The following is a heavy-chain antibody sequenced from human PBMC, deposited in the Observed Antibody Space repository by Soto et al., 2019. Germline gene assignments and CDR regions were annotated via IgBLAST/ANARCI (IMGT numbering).Heavy chain of an antibody. J-gene: IGHJ3*02. CDR1: GFTFSSYA. CDR2: ISGSGGST. D-gene: IGHD3-3*01. Sequence: PGGSLRLSCAASGFTFSSYAMSWVRQAPGKGLEWVSAISGSGGSTYYADSVKGRFTISRDNSKNTLYLQMNSLRAEDTAVYYCAIDTIFGVVIKSDAFDIWGQGTMVTVSS. V-gene: IGHV3-23*01. CDR3: AIDTIFGVVIKSDAFDI.